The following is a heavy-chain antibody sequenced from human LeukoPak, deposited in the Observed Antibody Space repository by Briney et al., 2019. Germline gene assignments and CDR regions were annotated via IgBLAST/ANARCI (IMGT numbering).Heavy chain of an antibody. CDR1: GGSIRSYY. D-gene: IGHD2-2*01. CDR3: AGVVGVPAATRLWSYP. J-gene: IGHJ5*02. Sequence: SETLSLTCTVSGGSIRSYYWSWIRQPPGKGLEWIGYIYYSGSTNYNPSLKSRVTISEDTSKNQFSLKLSSVTAADTAVYYCAGVVGVPAATRLWSYPWGQGALGTVSS. CDR2: IYYSGST. V-gene: IGHV4-59*03.